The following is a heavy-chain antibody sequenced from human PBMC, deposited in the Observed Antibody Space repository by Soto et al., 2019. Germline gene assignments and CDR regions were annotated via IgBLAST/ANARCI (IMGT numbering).Heavy chain of an antibody. D-gene: IGHD2-15*01. CDR2: IKQDGSER. Sequence: SLRLSCAASGFTFSSYYLDWVRQAPGKGLEWVANIKQDGSERYYADSVKGRFTISRDNAKKSLYLQMNSLRAEDTAVYYCARDLGYCSGGRCYTVLDSWGQGTLVTVSS. CDR3: ARDLGYCSGGRCYTVLDS. CDR1: GFTFSSYY. V-gene: IGHV3-7*03. J-gene: IGHJ4*02.